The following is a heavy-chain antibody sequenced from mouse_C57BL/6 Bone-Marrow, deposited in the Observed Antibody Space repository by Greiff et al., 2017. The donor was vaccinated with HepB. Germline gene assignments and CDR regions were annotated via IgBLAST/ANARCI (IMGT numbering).Heavy chain of an antibody. CDR3: AFITTVVPIQLWFDV. J-gene: IGHJ1*03. CDR1: GFNIKNTY. D-gene: IGHD1-1*01. CDR2: IDPANGNT. Sequence: EVQLQQSVAELVRPGASVKLSCTASGFNIKNTYMHWVKQRPEQGLEWIGRIDPANGNTKYAPKFQGKATITADTSSNTAYLQLSSLTSEDTAIYYCAFITTVVPIQLWFDVWGTGTTVTVSS. V-gene: IGHV14-3*01.